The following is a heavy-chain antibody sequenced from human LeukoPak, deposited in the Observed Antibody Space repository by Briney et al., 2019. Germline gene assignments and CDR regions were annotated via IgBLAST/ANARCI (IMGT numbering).Heavy chain of an antibody. CDR2: ISYGSIYI. CDR1: GFTFSTYS. CDR3: ARANTNGYTYGNFDY. J-gene: IGHJ4*02. D-gene: IGHD5-18*01. V-gene: IGHV3-21*01. Sequence: GGSLRLSCAASGFTFSTYSMNWVRQAPGKGLEWVSSISYGSIYIYYADSVKGRFTISRDDAQNSLYLQLNSLRAEDSALYYCARANTNGYTYGNFDYWGQGTLVTASS.